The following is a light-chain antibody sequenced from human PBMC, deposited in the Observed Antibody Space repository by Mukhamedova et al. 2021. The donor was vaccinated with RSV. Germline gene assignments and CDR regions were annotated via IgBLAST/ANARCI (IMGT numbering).Light chain of an antibody. Sequence: SSDVGGYNYVSWYQQHPGKAPKLMIYDVSKRPSGVPDRFSGSKSGNTASLTISGLQAEDEADYYCCSYAGSYTFVFVGGTKLTVL. V-gene: IGLV2-11*01. J-gene: IGLJ2*01. CDR3: CSYAGSYTFV. CDR2: DVS. CDR1: SSDVGGYNY.